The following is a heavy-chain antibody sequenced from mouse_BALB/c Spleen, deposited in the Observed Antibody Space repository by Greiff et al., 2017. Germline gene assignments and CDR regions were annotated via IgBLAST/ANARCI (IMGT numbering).Heavy chain of an antibody. Sequence: EVMLVESGGGLVKPGGSLKLSCAASGFTFSSYTMSWVRQTPEKRLEWVATISSGGGNTYYPDSVKGRFTISRDNAKNNLYLQMSSLRSEDTALFYCARGVTGTYFDVWGAGTTVTVSS. V-gene: IGHV5-9*03. CDR2: ISSGGGNT. CDR3: ARGVTGTYFDV. J-gene: IGHJ1*01. D-gene: IGHD4-1*01. CDR1: GFTFSSYT.